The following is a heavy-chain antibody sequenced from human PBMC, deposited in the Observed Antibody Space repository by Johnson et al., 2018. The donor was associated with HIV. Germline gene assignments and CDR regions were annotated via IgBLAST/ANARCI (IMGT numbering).Heavy chain of an antibody. CDR1: GFTFSSYA. D-gene: IGHD3-10*01. Sequence: VQLVESGGGVVQPGGSLRLSCAASGFTFSSYAMHWVRQAPGKGLEWVSAISGSGGSTYYADSVKGRFTISRDNAKNSLYLQMNSLKTEDTAVYYCTTDQGYYGDAFDIWGQGTMVTVSS. CDR2: ISGSGGST. V-gene: IGHV3-23*04. J-gene: IGHJ3*02. CDR3: TTDQGYYGDAFDI.